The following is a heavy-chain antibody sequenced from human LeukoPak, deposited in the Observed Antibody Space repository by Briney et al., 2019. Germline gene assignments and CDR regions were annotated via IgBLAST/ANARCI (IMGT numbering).Heavy chain of an antibody. CDR1: GGPISNDNW. J-gene: IGHJ4*02. D-gene: IGHD1-14*01. CDR3: ARKGAYNLDY. CDR2: IFHSGST. V-gene: IGHV4-4*02. Sequence: AVTLSLTCSLSGGPISNDNWWSWVRQPPGKELEWIGEIFHSGSTNYNPSLKSRFTISLDKSKNQFSLKLNSGAAGDTAVYYGARKGAYNLDYWGQGTLVTVSS.